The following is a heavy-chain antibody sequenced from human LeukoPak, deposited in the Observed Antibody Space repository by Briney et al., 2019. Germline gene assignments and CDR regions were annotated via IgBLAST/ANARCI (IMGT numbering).Heavy chain of an antibody. D-gene: IGHD6-13*01. J-gene: IGHJ6*03. CDR3: ARGFVGYSSSWSPNSYYYMDV. CDR1: GGSFSVYY. Sequence: SETLSLTCAVYGGSFSVYYWNWIRQPPGKGLEWIGEINHRGSTNYNPSLKSRVTISVDTSKFSLKLSSVTAADTAVYYCARGFVGYSSSWSPNSYYYMDVWGKGTTVTVSS. V-gene: IGHV4-34*01. CDR2: INHRGST.